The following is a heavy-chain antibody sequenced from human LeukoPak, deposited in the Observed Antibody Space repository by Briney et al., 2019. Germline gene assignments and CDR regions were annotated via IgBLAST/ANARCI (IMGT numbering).Heavy chain of an antibody. CDR2: IYSGGST. Sequence: PGGSLRLSCAASGLTVSSYMSWVRQAPGKGLEWVSVIYSGGSTYYADSVKGRFTISRHDSKNTLYLQTNSLRAEDTAVYYCAILSGSGSYSYFDYWGQGTLVTVSS. CDR3: AILSGSGSYSYFDY. V-gene: IGHV3-53*04. D-gene: IGHD3-10*01. CDR1: GLTVSSY. J-gene: IGHJ4*02.